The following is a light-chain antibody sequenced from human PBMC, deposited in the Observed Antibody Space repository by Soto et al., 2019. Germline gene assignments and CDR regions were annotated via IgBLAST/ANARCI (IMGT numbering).Light chain of an antibody. CDR2: GVS. CDR3: SSYTSSITPYV. J-gene: IGLJ1*01. CDR1: ITDIGAYNY. Sequence: QSFLTQPASVSGSPGRSITISCTGTITDIGAYNYVSWYQQHPGKAPKLLIYGVSSRPSGVSNRFSGSKSGNAAYLTISGLQADDEAEYYCSSYTSSITPYVFGTGTKVTVL. V-gene: IGLV2-14*01.